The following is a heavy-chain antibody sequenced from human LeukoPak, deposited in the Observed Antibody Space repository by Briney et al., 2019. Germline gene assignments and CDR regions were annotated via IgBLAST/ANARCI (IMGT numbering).Heavy chain of an antibody. CDR1: GFTFSSYG. CDR3: AKALRGDLYYFDY. CDR2: ISYDGSNK. Sequence: GGSLRLSCAASGFTFSSYGMHWVRQAPGKGLEWVAVISYDGSNKYYADSVKGRFTISRDNSKNTLYLQMNSLRAEDTAVYYCAKALRGDLYYFDYWGQGTLSPSPQ. J-gene: IGHJ4*02. D-gene: IGHD2-21*02. V-gene: IGHV3-30*18.